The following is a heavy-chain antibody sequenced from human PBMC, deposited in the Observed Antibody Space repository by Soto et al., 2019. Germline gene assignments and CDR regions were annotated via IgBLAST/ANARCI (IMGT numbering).Heavy chain of an antibody. CDR1: GFTFSSYS. D-gene: IGHD2-15*01. CDR2: ISSSSSYI. Sequence: EVQLVESGGGLVKPGGSLRLSCAASGFTFSSYSMNWVRQAPGKGLEWVSSISSSSSYIYYADSVKGRFTISRDNAKNSLYLQKNSLRAEDTAVYDCALADGGYCSGGSCYDNDYWGQGTLVTVSS. CDR3: ALADGGYCSGGSCYDNDY. V-gene: IGHV3-21*01. J-gene: IGHJ4*02.